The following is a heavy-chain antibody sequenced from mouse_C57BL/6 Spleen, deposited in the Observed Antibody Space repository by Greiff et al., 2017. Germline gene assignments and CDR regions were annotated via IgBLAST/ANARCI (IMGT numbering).Heavy chain of an antibody. CDR2: IDPSDSYT. V-gene: IGHV1-50*01. CDR3: ARGYSGYAMDY. D-gene: IGHD2-12*01. J-gene: IGHJ4*01. CDR1: GYTFTSYW. Sequence: QVQLQQSGAELVKPGASVKLSCKASGYTFTSYWMQWVKQRPGQGLEWIGEIDPSDSYTNYNQKFKGKATLTVDTSSSTAYMQLSSLTSEDSAVYYCARGYSGYAMDYWGQGTSVTVSS.